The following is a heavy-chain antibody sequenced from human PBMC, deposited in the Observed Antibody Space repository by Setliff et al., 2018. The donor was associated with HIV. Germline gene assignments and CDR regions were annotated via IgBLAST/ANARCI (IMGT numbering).Heavy chain of an antibody. J-gene: IGHJ3*02. Sequence: GESLKISCQASGYSFSDYWIGWVRQLPGEGLEWMGIIYPDDSDTRYSPSFQGQVIISADKSIGTAYLHWGSLKASDTAMYYCARLLDSSGYYDAFDIWGQGTMVTVSS. D-gene: IGHD3-22*01. CDR1: GYSFSDYW. V-gene: IGHV5-51*01. CDR2: IYPDDSDT. CDR3: ARLLDSSGYYDAFDI.